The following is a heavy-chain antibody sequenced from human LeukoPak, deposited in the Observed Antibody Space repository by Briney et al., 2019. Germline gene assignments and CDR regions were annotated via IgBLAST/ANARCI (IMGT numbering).Heavy chain of an antibody. J-gene: IGHJ4*02. CDR3: ARDIRYYYDSSGYLI. CDR1: GFTFNIYT. Sequence: GGSLRLSCAASGFTFNIYTMYWVRQAPGKGLEWVANIKQDGSEKYYVDSVKGRFTISRDNAKNSLYLQMNSLRAEDTAVYYCARDIRYYYDSSGYLIWGQGTLVTVSS. CDR2: IKQDGSEK. D-gene: IGHD3-22*01. V-gene: IGHV3-7*01.